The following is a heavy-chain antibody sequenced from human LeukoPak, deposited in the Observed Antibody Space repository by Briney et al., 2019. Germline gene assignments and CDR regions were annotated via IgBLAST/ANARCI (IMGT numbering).Heavy chain of an antibody. V-gene: IGHV3-9*01. CDR1: GFTFDDYA. J-gene: IGHJ4*02. CDR2: ISWNSGSI. Sequence: GGSLRLSCAASGFTFDDYAMHWVRQAPGKGLEWVSGISWNSGSIGYADSVKGRFTISRDNAKNSLYLQMNSLRAEDTALYYCAKDRDYYDSSGIDCWGQGTLVTVSS. CDR3: AKDRDYYDSSGIDC. D-gene: IGHD3-22*01.